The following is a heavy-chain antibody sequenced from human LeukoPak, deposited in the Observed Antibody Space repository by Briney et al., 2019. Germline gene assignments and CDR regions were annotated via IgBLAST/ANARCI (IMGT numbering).Heavy chain of an antibody. CDR2: INHSGST. V-gene: IGHV4-34*01. CDR3: ARGGGGMTVALFDQ. D-gene: IGHD6-19*01. J-gene: IGHJ4*02. Sequence: PSETLSVTCAVYGGSFSGYYWSWIRLPQGKGLEWIGEINHSGSTNYNPSLKSRVTISVDTSKNQFSLKLSSVTAADTAVYYCARGGGGMTVALFDQWGQGTPVTVSS. CDR1: GGSFSGYY.